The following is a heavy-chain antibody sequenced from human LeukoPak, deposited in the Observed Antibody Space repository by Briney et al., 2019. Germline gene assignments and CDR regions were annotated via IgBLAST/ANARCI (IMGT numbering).Heavy chain of an antibody. CDR2: INHSGST. D-gene: IGHD5-18*01. CDR1: GGSFSGYY. CDR3: ARLRGYNYGFSDY. J-gene: IGHJ4*02. Sequence: PSETLSLTCAVYGGSFSGYYWSWIRQPPGKGLEWIGEINHSGSTNYNPSLKSRVTISVDTSKNQFSLKLSSVTAADTAIYYCARLRGYNYGFSDYWGQGTLVTVSS. V-gene: IGHV4-34*01.